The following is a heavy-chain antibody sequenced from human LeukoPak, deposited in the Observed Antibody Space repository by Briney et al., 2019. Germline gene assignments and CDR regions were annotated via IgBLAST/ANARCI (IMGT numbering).Heavy chain of an antibody. V-gene: IGHV1-18*01. D-gene: IGHD3-10*01. CDR2: ISGYNGNT. CDR1: GYTFTSYG. CDR3: ARDGRITTNAFDI. Sequence: ASVKVSCKASGYTFTSYGISWVRQAPGQGLEWMGWISGYNGNTNYAQKFQGRVTMTRDTSTSTAYMELRSLRSDDTAVYYCARDGRITTNAFDIWGQGTMVTVSS. J-gene: IGHJ3*02.